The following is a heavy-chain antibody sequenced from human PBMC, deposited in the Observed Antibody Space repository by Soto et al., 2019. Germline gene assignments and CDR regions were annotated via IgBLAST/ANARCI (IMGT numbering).Heavy chain of an antibody. V-gene: IGHV1-69*13. CDR3: ARSYGSGSSYGGRGYYGMDV. Sequence: WASVKVSCKASGGTFSSYAISWVRQAPGQGLEWMGGIIPIFGTANYAQKFQGRVTITADESTSTAYMELSSLRSEDTAVYYCARSYGSGSSYGGRGYYGMDVWGQGTTVTVSS. D-gene: IGHD3-10*01. CDR1: GGTFSSYA. CDR2: IIPIFGTA. J-gene: IGHJ6*02.